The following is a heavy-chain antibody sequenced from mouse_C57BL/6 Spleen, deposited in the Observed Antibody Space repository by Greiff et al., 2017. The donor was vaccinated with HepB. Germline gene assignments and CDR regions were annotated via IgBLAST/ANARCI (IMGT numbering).Heavy chain of an antibody. J-gene: IGHJ3*01. CDR2: IYPGSGST. D-gene: IGHD2-2*01. Sequence: QVHVKQPGAELVKPGASVKMSCKASGYTFTSYWITWVKQRPGQGLEWIGDIYPGSGSTNYNEKFKSKATLTVDTSSSTAYMQLSSLTSEDSAVYYCASSEVNGGYVWFCYWGVVVLVTVSA. CDR1: GYTFTSYW. V-gene: IGHV1-55*01. CDR3: ASSEVNGGYVWFCY.